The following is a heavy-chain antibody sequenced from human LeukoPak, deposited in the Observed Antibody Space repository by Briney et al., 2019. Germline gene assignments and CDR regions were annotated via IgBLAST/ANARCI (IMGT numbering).Heavy chain of an antibody. CDR3: ASRGSGWYYFDY. CDR2: ISGSGGST. Sequence: GGSLRLSCAASRFTFSSYAMTWVRQAPGKGLEWVSAISGSGGSTFYADSVKGRFTISRDNSKNTLYLQVNSLRADDTAVYYCASRGSGWYYFDYWGQGTLVTVSS. V-gene: IGHV3-23*01. J-gene: IGHJ4*02. CDR1: RFTFSSYA. D-gene: IGHD6-19*01.